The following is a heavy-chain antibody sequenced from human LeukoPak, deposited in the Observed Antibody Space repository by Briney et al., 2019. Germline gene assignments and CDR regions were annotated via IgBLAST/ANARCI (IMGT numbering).Heavy chain of an antibody. CDR3: ASSFYCGGATCKRDY. V-gene: IGHV3-11*01. CDR2: ISSSGSTM. J-gene: IGHJ4*02. Sequence: GGSLRLSCAASGFTFNDYYMSWIRQAPGKGLEWVSYISSSGSTMYYADSVKGRFTISRDNAKNSLYLQMNSLRAEDTAVYYCASSFYCGGATCKRDYWGQGTLVTVSS. D-gene: IGHD2-21*01. CDR1: GFTFNDYY.